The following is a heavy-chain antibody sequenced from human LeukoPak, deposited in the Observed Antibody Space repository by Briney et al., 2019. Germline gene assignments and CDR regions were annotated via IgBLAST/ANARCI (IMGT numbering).Heavy chain of an antibody. Sequence: SETLSLTCTVSGGSISSYYWSWIRQPPGKGLEWIGYIYYSGSTNYNPSLKSRVTISVDTSKNQFPLKLSSVTAADTAVYYCARVKRVYCGGDCYHNAFDIWGQGTMVTVSS. V-gene: IGHV4-59*01. J-gene: IGHJ3*02. CDR2: IYYSGST. D-gene: IGHD2-21*01. CDR1: GGSISSYY. CDR3: ARVKRVYCGGDCYHNAFDI.